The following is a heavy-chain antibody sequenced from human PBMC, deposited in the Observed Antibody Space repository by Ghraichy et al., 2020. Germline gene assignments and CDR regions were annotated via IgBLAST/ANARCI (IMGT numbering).Heavy chain of an antibody. V-gene: IGHV4-59*01. Sequence: SQTLSLTCTVSGGSISNYYWSWIRQPPGNGLEWIGYIYYSGSTNYNPSLKSRVTISVDTSKNQFSLKLSSVTAADTAVYYCARMHYYDSSGYYYFDYWGQGTLVTVSS. D-gene: IGHD3-22*01. CDR2: IYYSGST. CDR1: GGSISNYY. J-gene: IGHJ4*02. CDR3: ARMHYYDSSGYYYFDY.